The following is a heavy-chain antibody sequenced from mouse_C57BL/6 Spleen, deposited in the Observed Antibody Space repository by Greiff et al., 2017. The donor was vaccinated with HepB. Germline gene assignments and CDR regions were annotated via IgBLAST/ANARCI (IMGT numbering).Heavy chain of an antibody. J-gene: IGHJ2*01. CDR1: GYTFTSYW. CDR3: ARRLGTTVVLDY. Sequence: VQLQQPGAELVRPGTSVKLSCKASGYTFTSYWMHWVKQRPGQGLEWIGVIDPSDSYTNYNQKFKGKATLTVDTSSSTAYMQLSSLTSEDSAVYYCARRLGTTVVLDYWGQGTTLTVTS. V-gene: IGHV1-59*01. D-gene: IGHD1-1*01. CDR2: IDPSDSYT.